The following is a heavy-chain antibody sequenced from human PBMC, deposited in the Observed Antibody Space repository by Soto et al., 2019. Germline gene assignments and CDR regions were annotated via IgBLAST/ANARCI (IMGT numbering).Heavy chain of an antibody. V-gene: IGHV4-30-4*01. J-gene: IGHJ4*02. CDR2: IYYSGST. CDR3: ARTHYSDRSGTDY. CDR1: GGSIRSGDSY. D-gene: IGHD3-22*01. Sequence: PSETLSLTCTVSGGSIRSGDSYWSWIRHPPGKGLEWIGYIYYSGSTYYNPSLKSRVTISLDTSKNQFSLNLSSVTAADTAVYYCARTHYSDRSGTDYWGQGTMVTVYS.